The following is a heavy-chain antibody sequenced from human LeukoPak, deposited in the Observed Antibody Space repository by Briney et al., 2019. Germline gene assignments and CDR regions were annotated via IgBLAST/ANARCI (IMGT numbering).Heavy chain of an antibody. D-gene: IGHD5-12*01. Sequence: ASVKVSCKVPGYSLSDLSLQWVRQAPGQGLEWMGGFNPEHTETIYSQKFQGRVTLTEDTSTDTAYMELSSLRSEDTAMYFCAQQKAGYSGSPSWFDPWGQGTLVTVSS. CDR1: GYSLSDLS. J-gene: IGHJ5*02. CDR3: AQQKAGYSGSPSWFDP. CDR2: FNPEHTET. V-gene: IGHV1-24*01.